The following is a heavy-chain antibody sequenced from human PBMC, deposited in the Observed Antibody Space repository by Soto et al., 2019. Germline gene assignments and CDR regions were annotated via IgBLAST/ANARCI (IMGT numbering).Heavy chain of an antibody. CDR2: IIPIFGTA. J-gene: IGHJ3*02. V-gene: IGHV1-69*01. Sequence: SVKGSFTASGGTFSSYAISWVRKAPGQGLEWMGGIIPIFGTANYAQKFQGRVTITADESTSTAYMELSSLRSEDTAVYYCARDQRYYYDSSGYYSLDAFDIWGQGTMVTVSS. D-gene: IGHD3-22*01. CDR3: ARDQRYYYDSSGYYSLDAFDI. CDR1: GGTFSSYA.